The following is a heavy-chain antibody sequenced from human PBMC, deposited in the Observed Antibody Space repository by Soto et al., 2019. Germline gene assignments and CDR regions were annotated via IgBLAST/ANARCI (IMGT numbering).Heavy chain of an antibody. CDR2: IYPGDSDT. J-gene: IGHJ4*02. Sequence: GESLKISCKGSGYSFTSYWIGWVRQMPGKGLEWMGIIYPGDSDTRYSPSFEGQVTISADKSITTAYLQWSSLKASDTAMYYCARQLYSYGYGAGGYWGQGTLDTVSS. D-gene: IGHD5-18*01. CDR1: GYSFTSYW. V-gene: IGHV5-51*01. CDR3: ARQLYSYGYGAGGY.